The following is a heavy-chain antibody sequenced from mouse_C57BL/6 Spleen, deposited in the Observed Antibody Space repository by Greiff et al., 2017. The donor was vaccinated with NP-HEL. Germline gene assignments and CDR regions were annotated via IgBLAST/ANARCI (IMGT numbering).Heavy chain of an antibody. D-gene: IGHD4-1*01. J-gene: IGHJ1*03. V-gene: IGHV1-22*01. CDR1: GYTFTDYN. Sequence: VHVKQSGPELVKPGASVKMSCKASGYTFTDYNMHWVKQSHGKSLEWIGYINPNNGGNSYNQKFKGKATLTVNKSSSTAYMELRSLTSEDSAVYYCARVLGRRYFDVWGTGTTVTVSS. CDR2: INPNNGGN. CDR3: ARVLGRRYFDV.